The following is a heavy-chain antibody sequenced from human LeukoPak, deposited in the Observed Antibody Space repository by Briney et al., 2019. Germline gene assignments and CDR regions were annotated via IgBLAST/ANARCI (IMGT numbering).Heavy chain of an antibody. CDR2: INPSGGST. CDR3: ARDVSGWYDRPLGY. CDR1: GYTFTSYY. Sequence: ASVKVSFKASGYTFTSYYMHWVRQAPGQGLEWMGIINPSGGSTSYAQKFQGRVTMTTDTSTSTAYMELRSLRSDDTAVYYCARDVSGWYDRPLGYWGQGTLVTVSS. J-gene: IGHJ4*02. D-gene: IGHD6-19*01. V-gene: IGHV1-46*01.